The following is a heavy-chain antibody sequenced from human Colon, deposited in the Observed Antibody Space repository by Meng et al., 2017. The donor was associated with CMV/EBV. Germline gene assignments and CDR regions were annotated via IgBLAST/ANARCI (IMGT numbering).Heavy chain of an antibody. Sequence: SGFTVSYCAMTWVRQAPGKRLEWVSAITASGGGRYYAGSVKGRFTISRDNSQSTLYLQMNSLGADDTAIYYCAKSTPDHFDYYFGARGQGILVTVSS. CDR1: GFTVSYCA. CDR2: ITASGGGR. J-gene: IGHJ5*02. CDR3: AKSTPDHFDYYFGA. D-gene: IGHD2-21*02. V-gene: IGHV3-23*01.